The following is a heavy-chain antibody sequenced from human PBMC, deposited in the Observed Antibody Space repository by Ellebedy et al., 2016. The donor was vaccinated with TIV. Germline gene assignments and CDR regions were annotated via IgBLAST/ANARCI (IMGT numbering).Heavy chain of an antibody. Sequence: GESLKISCRGSGYTFTSYWIGWVRQMPGKGLEWMGIIYPGDSDTRYSPSFAGQVTISADKSISTAYLQWSSLKASDTAMYYCARHSRSLKVTVIDNWFDPWGQGTLVTVSS. CDR3: ARHSRSLKVTVIDNWFDP. CDR2: IYPGDSDT. V-gene: IGHV5-51*01. CDR1: GYTFTSYW. D-gene: IGHD2-21*02. J-gene: IGHJ5*02.